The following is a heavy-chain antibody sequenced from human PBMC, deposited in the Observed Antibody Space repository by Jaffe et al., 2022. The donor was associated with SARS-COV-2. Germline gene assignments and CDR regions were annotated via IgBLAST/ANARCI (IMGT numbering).Heavy chain of an antibody. V-gene: IGHV3-33*01. CDR2: LWSDGNKK. J-gene: IGHJ5*02. Sequence: QVQLVESGGGVVQPGRSLRLSCATSGFSLNYYGMHWVRQAPGKGLEWVAVLWSDGNKKNYADSVKGRFTVSRDTSKRTLYLQMDSLRAEDTALYYCARDVDTSSHLSRFDPWGQGTRVTVAS. CDR1: GFSLNYYG. CDR3: ARDVDTSSHLSRFDP. D-gene: IGHD2-2*01.